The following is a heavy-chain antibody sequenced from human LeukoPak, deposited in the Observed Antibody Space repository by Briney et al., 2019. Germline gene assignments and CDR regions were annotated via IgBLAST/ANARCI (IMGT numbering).Heavy chain of an antibody. D-gene: IGHD3-3*01. V-gene: IGHV3-30*04. Sequence: GGSLRLSCVASGFTFSSYAMHWVRQAPGKGLEWVAVISYDGSYMSYADSVKGRFTVSRDNSKNTLYVQMNSLRAEDTAMYYCARGEHWRVESHAFDIWGQGTMVTVSS. CDR2: ISYDGSYM. CDR3: ARGEHWRVESHAFDI. J-gene: IGHJ3*02. CDR1: GFTFSSYA.